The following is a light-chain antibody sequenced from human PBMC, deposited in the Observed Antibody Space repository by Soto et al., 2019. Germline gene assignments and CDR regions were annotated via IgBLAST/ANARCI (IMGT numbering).Light chain of an antibody. CDR3: QQYGNGNSPRYS. Sequence: EIVLTQSPGTLSLSLGERATLSCRASQSVSSNYLAWYQQKPGQAPRLLIYETSSRATGIPGRFSGSGSGTDFTLSISRLEPEDFAVYYCQQYGNGNSPRYSFGQGTRLEIK. J-gene: IGKJ2*03. CDR1: QSVSSNY. CDR2: ETS. V-gene: IGKV3-20*01.